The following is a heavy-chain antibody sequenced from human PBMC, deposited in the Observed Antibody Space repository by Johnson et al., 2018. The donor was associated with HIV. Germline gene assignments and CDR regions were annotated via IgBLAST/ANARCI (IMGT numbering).Heavy chain of an antibody. J-gene: IGHJ3*02. Sequence: VQLVESGGGVVQPGRSLRLSCAASGFTFSSYAMHWVRQAPGKGLEWVSAISGSGGSTYYADYVKGRFTISSDNSKNTLYLQMNSLRAEDTAVYYCAKVGDSPDAFDIWGQGTMVTVSS. CDR1: GFTFSSYA. CDR2: ISGSGGST. D-gene: IGHD3-16*01. V-gene: IGHV3-23*04. CDR3: AKVGDSPDAFDI.